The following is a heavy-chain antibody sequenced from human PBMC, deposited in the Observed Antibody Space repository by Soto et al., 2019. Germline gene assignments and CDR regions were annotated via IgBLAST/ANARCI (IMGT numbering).Heavy chain of an antibody. J-gene: IGHJ5*02. D-gene: IGHD5-18*01. CDR2: IYYSGIT. CDR1: GGSISSDGYY. CDR3: ATENAAIAXFDP. V-gene: IGHV4-31*03. Sequence: PSETLSLTFTVSGGSISSDGYYWSWIRQHPGKGLESIGYIYYSGITYYNPSLKSRATISVDTSKNQFSMKLSSVTDADTAVYYCATENAAIAXFDPCGQRNLVTVXS.